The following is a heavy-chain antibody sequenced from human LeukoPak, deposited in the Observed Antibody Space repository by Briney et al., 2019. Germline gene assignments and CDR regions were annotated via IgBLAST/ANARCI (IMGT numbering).Heavy chain of an antibody. CDR1: GGSISSYY. CDR2: IYYSGST. CDR3: ARRARGIDP. V-gene: IGHV4-59*08. Sequence: SETLSLTCTVSGGSISSYYWSWIRQPPGKGLEGIGYIYYSGSTNYNPSLKSRVTISVDTSKNQFSLKLSSVTAADTAVYYCARRARGIDPWGQGTLVTVSS. D-gene: IGHD6-13*01. J-gene: IGHJ5*02.